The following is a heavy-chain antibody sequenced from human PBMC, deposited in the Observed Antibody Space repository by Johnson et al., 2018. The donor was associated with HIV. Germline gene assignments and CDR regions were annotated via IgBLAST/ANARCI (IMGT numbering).Heavy chain of an antibody. V-gene: IGHV3-30-3*01. D-gene: IGHD6-19*01. CDR1: GFTFSSYA. CDR3: AKDREIHSSGWYKGSAFDI. CDR2: LSYDGSNT. J-gene: IGHJ3*02. Sequence: QVQLVESGGGVVQPGRSLRLSCAASGFTFSSYAMNWVRQGPGKGLEWVAVLSYDGSNTYYADSVKGRFTISRDNSKNTLYLQMNSLRAEDTAVYYCAKDREIHSSGWYKGSAFDIWGQGTMVTVSS.